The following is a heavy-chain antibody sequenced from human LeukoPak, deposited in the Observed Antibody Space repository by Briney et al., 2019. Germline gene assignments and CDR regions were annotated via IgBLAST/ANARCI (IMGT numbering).Heavy chain of an antibody. CDR2: ISAYNGNT. Sequence: ASVKVSCKASGYTFTGYYMHWVRQAPGQGLEWMGWISAYNGNTNYAQRLQGRVTMTTDTSTSTAYMELRSLRSDDTAVYYCARVLEDFGVPRGYYYYMDVWSKGTTVTVSS. V-gene: IGHV1-18*04. J-gene: IGHJ6*03. CDR3: ARVLEDFGVPRGYYYYMDV. D-gene: IGHD3-3*01. CDR1: GYTFTGYY.